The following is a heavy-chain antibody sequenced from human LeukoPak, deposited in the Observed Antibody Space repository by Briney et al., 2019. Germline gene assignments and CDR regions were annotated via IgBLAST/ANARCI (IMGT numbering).Heavy chain of an antibody. D-gene: IGHD3-22*01. Sequence: PGGSLRLSCAASGFTFSTYGMHWVRQAPGKGLEWVAVISYDGYNKYYADSVKGRFTISRDNSKNTLFLQMNSLRAEDTAVYYCARDSRQDYYDSSGYLWFAFDIWGQGTMVTVSS. V-gene: IGHV3-30*03. CDR1: GFTFSTYG. CDR3: ARDSRQDYYDSSGYLWFAFDI. J-gene: IGHJ3*02. CDR2: ISYDGYNK.